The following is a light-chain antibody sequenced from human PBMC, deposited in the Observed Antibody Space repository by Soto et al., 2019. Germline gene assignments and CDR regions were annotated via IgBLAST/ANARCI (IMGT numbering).Light chain of an antibody. J-gene: IGKJ1*01. CDR1: QYINTR. V-gene: IGKV3-11*01. Sequence: EIVLTQSPATLSSFPGDRVTLSCRASQYINTRLAWYQHRPGQAPRRLIYQTSIRAAGITARFSASGSGTDFSLTISDGQPEDFALYYCHQRQSWPRTFGQGTKVDI. CDR2: QTS. CDR3: HQRQSWPRT.